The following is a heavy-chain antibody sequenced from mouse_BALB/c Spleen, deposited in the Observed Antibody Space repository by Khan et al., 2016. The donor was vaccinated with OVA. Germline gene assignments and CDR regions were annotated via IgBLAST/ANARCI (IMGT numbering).Heavy chain of an antibody. CDR2: ISSSGST. CDR3: ARDCSRYNYVMDY. D-gene: IGHD1-3*01. V-gene: IGHV3-2*02. CDR1: GYSITSDYA. J-gene: IGHJ4*01. Sequence: EVQLEESGPGLVKPSQSLSLTCTVTGYSITSDYAWNWIRQFPGNKLEWMGYISSSGSTNYNPALKSRISITRDTSKNQFFLQLNSVTTEDTATYYCARDCSRYNYVMDYWGQGTSVTVSS.